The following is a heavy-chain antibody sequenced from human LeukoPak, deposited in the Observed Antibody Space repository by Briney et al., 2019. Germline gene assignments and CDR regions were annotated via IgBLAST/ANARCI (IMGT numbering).Heavy chain of an antibody. V-gene: IGHV4-4*07. CDR3: ARDVGYTSGWSRFDY. J-gene: IGHJ4*02. CDR1: GGSISSYY. Sequence: SETLSLTCTVSGGSISSYYWSWIRQPAGKGLEWIGRIYTNGGTYYNPSLKSRVTMSIDTSKSQFSLKLSSLTAADTAVYYCARDVGYTSGWSRFDYWGQGALVTVSS. CDR2: IYTNGGT. D-gene: IGHD6-19*01.